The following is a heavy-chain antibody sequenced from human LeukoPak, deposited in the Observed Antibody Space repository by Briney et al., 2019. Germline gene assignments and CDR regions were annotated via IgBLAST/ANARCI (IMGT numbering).Heavy chain of an antibody. CDR1: GFTFSIFT. J-gene: IGHJ4*02. CDR3: ARVSGFSGLAFDY. D-gene: IGHD3-22*01. Sequence: GGSLRLSCAASGFTFSIFTMNWVRQAPGKGLEWVSSISSSSSSIYYADSVKGRFTISRDNAKNSLYLQMNSLRVEDTAVYYCARVSGFSGLAFDYWGQGTLVTVSS. CDR2: ISSSSSSI. V-gene: IGHV3-21*01.